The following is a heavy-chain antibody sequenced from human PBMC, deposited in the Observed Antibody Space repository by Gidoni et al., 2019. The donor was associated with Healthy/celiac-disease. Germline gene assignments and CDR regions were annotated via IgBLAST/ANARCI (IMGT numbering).Heavy chain of an antibody. CDR2: IGTAGDP. J-gene: IGHJ6*02. Sequence: EVQLVESGGGLVQPGGSLGLSCAASGSTFSSYDRHWVRQATGKGLEWVSAIGTAGDPYYPGSVKGRFTISRENAKNSLYLQMNSLRAGDTAVYYCARGVHYGSGSYPYYYYYGMDVWGQGTTVTVSS. V-gene: IGHV3-13*05. CDR3: ARGVHYGSGSYPYYYYYGMDV. CDR1: GSTFSSYD. D-gene: IGHD3-10*01.